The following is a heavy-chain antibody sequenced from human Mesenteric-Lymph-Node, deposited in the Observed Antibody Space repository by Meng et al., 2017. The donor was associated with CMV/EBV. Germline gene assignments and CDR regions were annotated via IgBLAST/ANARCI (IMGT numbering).Heavy chain of an antibody. CDR1: GFTFDDYG. J-gene: IGHJ5*02. CDR3: ARVLRSGYYRIDP. Sequence: GESLKISCAASGFTFDDYGMTWVRQAPGKGLEWVSGINWNGGSTGYGDSVKGRFTISRDNAKNSLYLQMNSLRVEDTAVYYCARVLRSGYYRIDPWGQGTLVTVSS. CDR2: INWNGGST. V-gene: IGHV3-20*04. D-gene: IGHD3-3*01.